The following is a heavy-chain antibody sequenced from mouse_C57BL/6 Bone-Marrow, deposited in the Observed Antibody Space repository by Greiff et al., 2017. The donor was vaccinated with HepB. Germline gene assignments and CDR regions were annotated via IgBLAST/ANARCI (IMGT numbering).Heavy chain of an antibody. CDR2: ISNLAYSI. CDR3: ASTRGYWYFDV. CDR1: GFTFSDYG. J-gene: IGHJ1*03. V-gene: IGHV5-15*01. Sequence: DVMLVESGGGLVQPGGSLKLSCAASGFTFSDYGLAWVRQAPRKGPEWVAFISNLAYSIYYADNVTGRFTISRENAKNTLYLEMSSLRSEDTAMYYCASTRGYWYFDVWGTGTTVTVSS.